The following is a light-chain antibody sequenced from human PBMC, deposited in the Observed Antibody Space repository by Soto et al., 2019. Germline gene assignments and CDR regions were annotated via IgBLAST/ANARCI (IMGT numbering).Light chain of an antibody. V-gene: IGLV2-14*01. J-gene: IGLJ1*01. Sequence: QAVLTQPASVSGSPGQSINISCTGTSSDVGGFNYVSWYQQHPGKAPKLMIYEVTNRPSGVSYRFSGSKSGNTASLTISGLQAEDEADYYCNSYTSSSTYVFGTGTKVTVL. CDR3: NSYTSSSTYV. CDR2: EVT. CDR1: SSDVGGFNY.